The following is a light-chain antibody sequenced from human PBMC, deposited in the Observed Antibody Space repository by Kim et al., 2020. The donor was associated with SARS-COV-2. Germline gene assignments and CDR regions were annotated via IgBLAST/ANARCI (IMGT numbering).Light chain of an antibody. Sequence: SPGARSTLSCRASQSGGIDYLAWYQQKPGQAPRVLIYGASNRATGIPDRFSGSGSGTDFTLTISRLEPEDFAVYFCQQYGGSPLYTFGQGTKLEIK. J-gene: IGKJ2*01. V-gene: IGKV3-20*01. CDR2: GAS. CDR3: QQYGGSPLYT. CDR1: QSGGIDY.